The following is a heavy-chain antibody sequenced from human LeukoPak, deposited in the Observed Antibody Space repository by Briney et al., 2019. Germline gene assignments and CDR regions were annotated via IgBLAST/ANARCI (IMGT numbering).Heavy chain of an antibody. CDR1: GFTFSSYA. D-gene: IGHD6-19*01. CDR2: ISYDGSNK. Sequence: GRSLRLSCAASGFTFSSYAMHWVRQAPGKGLEWVAVISYDGSNKYYADSVKGRFTISRDNSKNTLYLQMNSLRAEDTAVYYCARPMGSGWYGGDFDYWGQGTLVTVSS. V-gene: IGHV3-30-3*01. J-gene: IGHJ4*02. CDR3: ARPMGSGWYGGDFDY.